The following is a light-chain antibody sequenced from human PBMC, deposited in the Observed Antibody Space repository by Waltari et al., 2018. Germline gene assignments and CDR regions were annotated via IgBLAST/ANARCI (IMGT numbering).Light chain of an antibody. CDR1: QVITTY. CDR3: QQSYATPRT. V-gene: IGKV1-39*01. J-gene: IGKJ1*01. CDR2: AAS. Sequence: DIQMTQSPSSLSASVGDRVTITCRASQVITTYLNWYQQKPGEAPKLLIYAASTLHSAVPSRVSGSSSGTDFTLTISSLQPEDFATYYCQQSYATPRTFGQGTKVEIK.